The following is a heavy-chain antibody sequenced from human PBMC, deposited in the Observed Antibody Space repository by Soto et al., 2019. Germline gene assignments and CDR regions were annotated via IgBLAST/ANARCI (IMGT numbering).Heavy chain of an antibody. Sequence: PSETLSLTCTVSGGSISSSSYYWGWIRQPPGKGLEWIGSIYYSGSTYYNPSLKSRVTISVDTSKNQFSLKLSSVTAADTAVYYCARQPRILTGYSGNFDYCGQGTLVTVSS. J-gene: IGHJ4*02. CDR1: GGSISSSSYY. CDR3: ARQPRILTGYSGNFDY. V-gene: IGHV4-39*01. CDR2: IYYSGST. D-gene: IGHD3-9*01.